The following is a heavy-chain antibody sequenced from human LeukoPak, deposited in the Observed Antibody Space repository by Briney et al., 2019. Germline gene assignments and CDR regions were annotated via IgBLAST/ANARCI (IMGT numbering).Heavy chain of an antibody. J-gene: IGHJ4*02. CDR3: TRVGYIDEGIDY. V-gene: IGHV3-7*04. CDR1: GFTFTNAW. Sequence: GGSLRLSCAASGFTFTNAWMNWVRQAPGKGLEWVANIKQDGSKKSYVDSVKGRFTISRDNAKNSLYLQMNSLRAEDTAIYYCTRVGYIDEGIDYWGQGTLVTVSS. D-gene: IGHD5-24*01. CDR2: IKQDGSKK.